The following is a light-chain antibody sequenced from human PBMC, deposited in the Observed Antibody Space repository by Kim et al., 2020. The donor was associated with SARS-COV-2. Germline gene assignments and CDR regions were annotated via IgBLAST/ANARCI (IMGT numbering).Light chain of an antibody. J-gene: IGKJ4*01. Sequence: ASVGDRVTITCRASQGISNYLAWYQQKPGKVPYLLFYTASTLQSGVPSRFSGSGSGTDFTLTISSLQPEDVATYYCQKYSSGPPTFGGGTKVDIK. CDR2: TAS. V-gene: IGKV1-27*01. CDR3: QKYSSGPPT. CDR1: QGISNY.